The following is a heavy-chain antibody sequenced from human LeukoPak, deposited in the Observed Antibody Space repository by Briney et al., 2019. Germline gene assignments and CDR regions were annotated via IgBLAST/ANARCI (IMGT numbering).Heavy chain of an antibody. J-gene: IGHJ4*02. CDR3: ARGHRAWSY. D-gene: IGHD3-3*01. Sequence: GGSLRLSCAASGFTVSSNYMSWVRQAPGKGLEWVSVIYSGDSTYYADSVKGRFTISRDNAKNSLYLQMNSLRVDDTAVYYCARGHRAWSYWGQGTLVTVSS. V-gene: IGHV3-53*01. CDR2: IYSGDST. CDR1: GFTVSSNY.